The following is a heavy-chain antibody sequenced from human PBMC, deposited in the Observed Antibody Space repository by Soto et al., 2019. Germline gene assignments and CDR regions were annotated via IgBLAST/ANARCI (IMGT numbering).Heavy chain of an antibody. CDR3: TKSRRSVLMVYGFGGMDV. CDR1: GFSVSDYA. V-gene: IGHV3-23*01. Sequence: GGSLRLSCAASGFSVSDYAMSWVRQAPGKGLEWVSSISGSGDGTYYGDSVKGRFTLSRDTSQKTLYLQMNNLRGEDTAVYFCTKSRRSVLMVYGFGGMDVWGRGTTVTVSS. J-gene: IGHJ6*02. D-gene: IGHD2-8*01. CDR2: ISGSGDGT.